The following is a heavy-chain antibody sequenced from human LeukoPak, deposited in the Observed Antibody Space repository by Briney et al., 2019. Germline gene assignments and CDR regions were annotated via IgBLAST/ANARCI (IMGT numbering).Heavy chain of an antibody. V-gene: IGHV3-23*01. D-gene: IGHD4-11*01. Sequence: TGGSLRLSCAASGFTFSGYSMNWVRQAPGKGLEWVSGISGSGLSTYYADSVKGRFTISRDNSKNTVYLQMNGLRAEDTAVYYCAKTPVTTKTRYFDYWGQGTLVTVSS. CDR2: ISGSGLST. CDR3: AKTPVTTKTRYFDY. CDR1: GFTFSGYS. J-gene: IGHJ4*02.